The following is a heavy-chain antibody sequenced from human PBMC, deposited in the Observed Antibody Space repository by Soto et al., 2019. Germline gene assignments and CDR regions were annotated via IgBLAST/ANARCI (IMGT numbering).Heavy chain of an antibody. CDR3: ATGGRQEDFWSRYYYYGMDV. D-gene: IGHD3-3*01. V-gene: IGHV3-21*01. CDR2: ISSSSSYI. Sequence: KTGGSLRLSCAASGFTFSSYSMNWVRQAPGKGLEWVSSISSSSSYIYYADSVKGRFTISRDNAKNSLYLQMNSLRAEDTAVYYCATGGRQEDFWSRYYYYGMDVWGQGTTVTVSS. CDR1: GFTFSSYS. J-gene: IGHJ6*02.